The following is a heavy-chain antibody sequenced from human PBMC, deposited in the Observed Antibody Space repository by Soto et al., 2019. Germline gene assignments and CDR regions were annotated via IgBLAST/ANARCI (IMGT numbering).Heavy chain of an antibody. J-gene: IGHJ4*02. CDR1: GFTFTSSA. V-gene: IGHV1-58*02. CDR3: ARFHYGSGSYPDY. Sequence: SVKVSCKASGFTFTSSAMQWVRQARGQRLEWIGWIDVSSGSTNYAQKFQERVTMTRDTSISTAYMELSSLRSDDTAVYYCARFHYGSGSYPDYWGQGTLVTVSS. D-gene: IGHD3-10*01. CDR2: IDVSSGST.